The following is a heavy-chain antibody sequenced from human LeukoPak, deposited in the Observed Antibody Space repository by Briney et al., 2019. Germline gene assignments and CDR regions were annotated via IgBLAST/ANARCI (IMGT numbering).Heavy chain of an antibody. V-gene: IGHV4-59*01. CDR1: GGSISSYY. D-gene: IGHD4-17*01. Sequence: SETLSLTCTVSGGSISSYYWSWIRQPPGKGLEWIGSIYYSGSTNYIPSLKSRVTISVDTSKNQFSLKLSSMTAADTAVYYCARDPGGYGDYAAFDIWGQGTMVTVSS. CDR2: IYYSGST. J-gene: IGHJ3*02. CDR3: ARDPGGYGDYAAFDI.